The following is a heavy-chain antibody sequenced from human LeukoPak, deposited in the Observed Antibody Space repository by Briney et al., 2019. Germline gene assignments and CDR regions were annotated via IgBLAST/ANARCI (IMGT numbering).Heavy chain of an antibody. Sequence: PSETLSLTCAVYGGSFSGYYWSWIRQPPGKGLEWIGEINHSGSTNYNLSLKSRVTISVDTSKNQFSLKLSSVTAADTAVYYCARSRNVVPAAPFDYWGQGTLVTVSS. CDR3: ARSRNVVPAAPFDY. CDR1: GGSFSGYY. J-gene: IGHJ4*02. D-gene: IGHD2-2*01. CDR2: INHSGST. V-gene: IGHV4-34*01.